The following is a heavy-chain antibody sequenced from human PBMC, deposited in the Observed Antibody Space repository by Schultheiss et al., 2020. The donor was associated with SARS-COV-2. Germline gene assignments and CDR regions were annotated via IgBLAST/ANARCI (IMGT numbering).Heavy chain of an antibody. J-gene: IGHJ4*02. CDR1: GGSISSSSYY. CDR2: IYYSGST. CDR3: ARDLRFGELLTRR. Sequence: SETLSLTCTVSGGSISSSSYYWGWIRQPPGKGLEWIGSIYYSGSTYYNPSLKSRVTISVDTSKNQFSLKLSSVTAADTAVYYCARDLRFGELLTRRWGQGTLVTVSS. D-gene: IGHD3-10*01. V-gene: IGHV4-39*07.